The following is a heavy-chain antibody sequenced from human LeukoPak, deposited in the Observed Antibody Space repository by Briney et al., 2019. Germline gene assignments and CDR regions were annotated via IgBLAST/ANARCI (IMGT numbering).Heavy chain of an antibody. CDR3: AKAPTPTYYDSSGYYGENWFDS. V-gene: IGHV1-24*01. CDR1: GYTLTELS. D-gene: IGHD3-22*01. J-gene: IGHJ5*01. Sequence: ASVKVSCKVSGYTLTELSMHWVRQTPGKGLEWMGGFDPEDGETIYAQKFQGRVTMTEDTSTDTAYMELSSLRSEDTAVYYCAKAPTPTYYDSSGYYGENWFDSWGQGTLVTVSS. CDR2: FDPEDGET.